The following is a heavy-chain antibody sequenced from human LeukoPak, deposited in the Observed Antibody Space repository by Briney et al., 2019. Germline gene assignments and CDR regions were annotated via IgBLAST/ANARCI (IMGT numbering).Heavy chain of an antibody. V-gene: IGHV3-30*04. CDR1: GFTLSIYA. D-gene: IGHD2-21*02. J-gene: IGHJ4*02. CDR3: ARPARGQPLLFSYFDY. Sequence: PGGSLRLSCAASGFTLSIYAMHWVRQAPGKGLEGVAVISYDGSNKYYADSVKGRFTISRDNSKNTLYLQMTSLRAEDTAVYYRARPARGQPLLFSYFDYWGQGTLVTVSS. CDR2: ISYDGSNK.